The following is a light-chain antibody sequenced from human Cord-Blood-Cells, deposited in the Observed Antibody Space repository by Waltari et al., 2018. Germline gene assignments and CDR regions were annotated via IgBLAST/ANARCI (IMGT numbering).Light chain of an antibody. V-gene: IGLV1-44*01. J-gene: IGLJ3*02. CDR1: SSNIGSNT. Sequence: QSVLTQPPSASGTPGQRVTISCSGSSSNIGSNTVNWYQQLPGTAPKLPIYVNKRRPSGVPDRFSGSKSGTSASLAISGLQSEDEADYYCAAWDDSLNGWVFGGGTKLTVL. CDR3: AAWDDSLNGWV. CDR2: VNK.